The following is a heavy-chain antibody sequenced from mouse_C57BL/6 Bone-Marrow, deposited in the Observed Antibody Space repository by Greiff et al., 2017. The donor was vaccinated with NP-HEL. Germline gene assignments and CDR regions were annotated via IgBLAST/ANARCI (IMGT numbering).Heavy chain of an antibody. Sequence: QVQLKESGAELARPGASVKMSCKASGYTFTSYTMHWVKQRPGQGLEWIGYINPSSGYTKYNQKFKDKATLTADKSSSTAYMQLSSLTSEDSAVYYCARAGSFAYWGQGTLVTVSA. V-gene: IGHV1-4*01. J-gene: IGHJ3*01. CDR2: INPSSGYT. CDR3: ARAGSFAY. CDR1: GYTFTSYT.